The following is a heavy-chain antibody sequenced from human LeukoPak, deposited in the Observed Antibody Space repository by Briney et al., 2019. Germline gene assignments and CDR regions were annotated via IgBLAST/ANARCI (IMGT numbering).Heavy chain of an antibody. D-gene: IGHD6-19*01. CDR3: ARAGSGWYNQYNWFDP. CDR1: GGSISSYY. CDR2: IYYSGST. J-gene: IGHJ5*02. V-gene: IGHV4-59*01. Sequence: SETLSLTCTVSGGSISSYYWSWIRQPPGKGLEWIGYIYYSGSTNYNPSLKSRVTISVDTSKNQFSLKLSSVTAADTAVHYCARAGSGWYNQYNWFDPWGQGTLVTVSS.